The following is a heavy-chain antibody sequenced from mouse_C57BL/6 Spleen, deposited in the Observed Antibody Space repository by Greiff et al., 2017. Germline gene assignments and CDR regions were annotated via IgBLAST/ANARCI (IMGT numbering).Heavy chain of an antibody. CDR1: GFSLTSYG. Sequence: VQLQQSGPGLVQPSQSLSITCTVSGFSLTSYGVHWVRQSPGKGLEWLGVIWSGGSTDYNAAFISRLSISKDNSKSQVFFKMNSLQADDTAIYYCARYSSGYDYAMDYWGQGTSVTVSS. CDR3: ARYSSGYDYAMDY. D-gene: IGHD3-2*02. CDR2: IWSGGST. J-gene: IGHJ4*01. V-gene: IGHV2-2*01.